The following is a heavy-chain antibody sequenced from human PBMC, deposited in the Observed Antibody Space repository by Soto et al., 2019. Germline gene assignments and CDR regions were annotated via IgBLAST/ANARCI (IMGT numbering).Heavy chain of an antibody. CDR2: INPNSGGT. CDR1: GYTFTGYY. J-gene: IGHJ5*02. V-gene: IGHV1-2*04. CDR3: ARNYDSSGYRWFDP. D-gene: IGHD3-22*01. Sequence: ASVKVSCKASGYTFTGYYMHWVRQAPGQGLEWMGWINPNSGGTNYAQKFQGWVTMTRDTSISTAYMELSRLRSDDTAVYYCARNYDSSGYRWFDPWGQGTLVTVSS.